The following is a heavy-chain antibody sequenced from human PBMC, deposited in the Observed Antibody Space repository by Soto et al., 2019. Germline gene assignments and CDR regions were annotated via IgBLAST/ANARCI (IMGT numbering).Heavy chain of an antibody. Sequence: GESLKISCNGSGYSFTIYWIGWVRQMPGKGLEWMGIIYPGDSDTRYSPSFQGQVTISADKSISTAYLQWSSLKASDTAMYYCARQTEGIAAEASNFDYWGQGTLVTVSS. CDR2: IYPGDSDT. J-gene: IGHJ4*02. CDR1: GYSFTIYW. CDR3: ARQTEGIAAEASNFDY. D-gene: IGHD6-13*01. V-gene: IGHV5-51*01.